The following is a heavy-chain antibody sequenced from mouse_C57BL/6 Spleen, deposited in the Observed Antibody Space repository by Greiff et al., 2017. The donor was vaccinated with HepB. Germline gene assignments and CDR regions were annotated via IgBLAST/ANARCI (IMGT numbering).Heavy chain of an antibody. D-gene: IGHD2-12*01. CDR1: GFTFSSYA. CDR2: ISDGGSYT. Sequence: DVKLVESGGGLVKPGGSLKLSCAASGFTFSSYAMSWVRQTPEKRLEWVATISDGGSYTYYPDNVKGRFTISRDNAKNNLYLQMSHLKSEDTAMYYCAREDDQAMDYWGQGTSVTVSS. CDR3: AREDDQAMDY. V-gene: IGHV5-4*01. J-gene: IGHJ4*01.